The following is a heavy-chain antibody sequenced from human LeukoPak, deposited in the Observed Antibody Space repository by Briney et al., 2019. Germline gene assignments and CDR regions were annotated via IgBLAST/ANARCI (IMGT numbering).Heavy chain of an antibody. CDR1: GYTFTSYY. V-gene: IGHV1-46*01. J-gene: IGHJ4*02. CDR2: INPSGGST. Sequence: ASVKVSCKASGYTFTSYYMHWVRQAPGQGLEWMGIINPSGGSTSYAQKFQGRVTMTRDTSTSTVYMELSSLRSEDTAVYYCARDQYRYDILTGYYAGSGDYWGQGTLVTVSS. D-gene: IGHD3-9*01. CDR3: ARDQYRYDILTGYYAGSGDY.